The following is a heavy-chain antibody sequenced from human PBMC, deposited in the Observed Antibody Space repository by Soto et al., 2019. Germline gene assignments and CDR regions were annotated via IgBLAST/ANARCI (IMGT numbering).Heavy chain of an antibody. CDR3: ARGSGSYYEGPGYYYYGMDV. V-gene: IGHV1-69*02. J-gene: IGHJ6*02. CDR1: GGTFSSYT. CDR2: IIPILGIA. D-gene: IGHD3-10*01. Sequence: QVQLVQSGAEVKKPGSSVKVSCKASGGTFSSYTISWVRQAPGQGLEWMGRIIPILGIANYAQKFQGRVTITADKSTSTAYMELSSLRSEDTAVYYCARGSGSYYEGPGYYYYGMDVWGQGTTVTVSS.